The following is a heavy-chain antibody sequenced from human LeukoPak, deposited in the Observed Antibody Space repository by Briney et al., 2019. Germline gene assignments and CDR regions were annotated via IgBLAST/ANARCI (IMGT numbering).Heavy chain of an antibody. CDR3: ARDRTTATTFDY. V-gene: IGHV3-21*01. Sequence: PGGSLRLSCAASGFSFSSYAMNWARQAPGKGLEWVSSISSSSSYIYYADSVKARFTISRDNAKNSLYLQMNTLRAEDTAVYYCARDRTTATTFDYWGQGTLVTVSS. CDR2: ISSSSSYI. CDR1: GFSFSSYA. J-gene: IGHJ4*02. D-gene: IGHD4-17*01.